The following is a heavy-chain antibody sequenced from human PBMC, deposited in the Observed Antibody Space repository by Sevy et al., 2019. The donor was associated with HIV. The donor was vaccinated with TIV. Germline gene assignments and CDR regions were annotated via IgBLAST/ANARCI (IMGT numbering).Heavy chain of an antibody. CDR2: IYHSGST. J-gene: IGHJ4*02. D-gene: IGHD3-10*01. V-gene: IGHV4-38-2*01. CDR3: ARYGSGTLFDY. Sequence: SETLSLTCAVSGYSISSGYYWGWIRQPPGKGPEWIGSIYHSGSTYYNPSLKSRVTVSVNTSKNQSSLKLSSVTAADTAVYYCARYGSGTLFDYWGQGTLVTVSS. CDR1: GYSISSGYY.